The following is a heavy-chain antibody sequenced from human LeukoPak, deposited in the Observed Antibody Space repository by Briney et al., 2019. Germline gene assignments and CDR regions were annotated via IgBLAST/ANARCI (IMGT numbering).Heavy chain of an antibody. Sequence: GGSLRLSCAASGFTFSNYWMSWVRQTPGKGLEWVANINQDGSAKNYVDSVEGRFTISRDNAKNSLYLQMDSLSAEDTAIYYCARKTYYYDTSPAGWFDTWGQGALGTVSS. D-gene: IGHD3-22*01. J-gene: IGHJ5*02. CDR1: GFTFSNYW. CDR2: INQDGSAK. V-gene: IGHV3-7*01. CDR3: ARKTYYYDTSPAGWFDT.